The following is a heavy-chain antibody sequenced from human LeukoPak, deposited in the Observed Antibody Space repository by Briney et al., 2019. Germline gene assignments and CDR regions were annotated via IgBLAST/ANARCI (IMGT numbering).Heavy chain of an antibody. Sequence: GGSLRLSCAASGFTVSSNYMSWVRQAPGKGLEWVSVIYSGGSTYYADSVKGRFTISRDNSKNTLYLQMNSLRAEDTAVYYCARVHGPAYSSSWYDYWGQGTLVTVSS. CDR2: IYSGGST. V-gene: IGHV3-66*01. CDR1: GFTVSSNY. J-gene: IGHJ4*02. CDR3: ARVHGPAYSSSWYDY. D-gene: IGHD6-13*01.